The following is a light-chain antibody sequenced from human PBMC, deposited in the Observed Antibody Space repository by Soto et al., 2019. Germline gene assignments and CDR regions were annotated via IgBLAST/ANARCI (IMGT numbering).Light chain of an antibody. CDR1: QSVSRN. CDR3: QQYNNWPPWT. Sequence: ETVMTQSPATLSVSPGERATLSCRASQSVSRNLAWYQKKPGQAPRLLIYGASTRATGIPARFSGSGSGTEFTLTISSLQSEDFAVYYCQQYNNWPPWTFGQGTKVDIK. CDR2: GAS. J-gene: IGKJ1*01. V-gene: IGKV3-15*01.